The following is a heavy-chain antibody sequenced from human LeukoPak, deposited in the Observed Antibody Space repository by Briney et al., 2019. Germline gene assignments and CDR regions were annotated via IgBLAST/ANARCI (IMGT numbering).Heavy chain of an antibody. V-gene: IGHV4-30-4*01. CDR3: ARTDFWYYGMDI. CDR1: GGSISSGDYY. Sequence: SETLSLTCTVSGGSISSGDYYWSWIRQPPGKGLEWIGYIYYSGSTYYNPSLKSRITISVDTSKNQFSLKLSSVTAADTAVYYCARTDFWYYGMDIWGQGTTVTVSS. CDR2: IYYSGST. J-gene: IGHJ6*02. D-gene: IGHD3/OR15-3a*01.